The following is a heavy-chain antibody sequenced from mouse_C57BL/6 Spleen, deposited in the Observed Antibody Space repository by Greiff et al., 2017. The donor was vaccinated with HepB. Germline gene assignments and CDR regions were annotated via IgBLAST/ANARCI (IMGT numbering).Heavy chain of an antibody. V-gene: IGHV1-69*01. D-gene: IGHD2-3*01. J-gene: IGHJ3*01. CDR2: IDPSDSYT. Sequence: VQLQQPGAELVMPGASVKLSCKASGYTFTSYWMHWVKQRPGQGLEWIGEIDPSDSYTNYNQKFKGKSTLTVDKSSSTAYMQRSILTSEDSAVYYCARGGDGYSAWFAYWGQGTLVTVSA. CDR1: GYTFTSYW. CDR3: ARGGDGYSAWFAY.